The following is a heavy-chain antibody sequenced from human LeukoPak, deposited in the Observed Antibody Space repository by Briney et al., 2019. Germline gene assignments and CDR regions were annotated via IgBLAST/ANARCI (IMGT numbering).Heavy chain of an antibody. CDR2: IIPIFGTA. CDR1: GGTFSNYA. CDR3: ARAVEMATIRVAFDI. J-gene: IGHJ3*02. V-gene: IGHV1-69*06. D-gene: IGHD5-24*01. Sequence: SVNVSCKASGGTFSNYAISWVRQAPGQGLEWMGRIIPIFGTANYAQKFQGRVTLTADKSTSTAYMERSSLRSEDTAVYYCARAVEMATIRVAFDIWGQGKMVTVSS.